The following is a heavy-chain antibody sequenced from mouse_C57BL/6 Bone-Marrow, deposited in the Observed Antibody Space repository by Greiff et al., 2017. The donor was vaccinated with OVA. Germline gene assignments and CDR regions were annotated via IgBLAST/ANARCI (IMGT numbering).Heavy chain of an antibody. Sequence: EVQGVESGGDLVKPGGSLKLSCAASGFTFSSYGMSWVRQTPDKRLEWVATISSGGSYTYYPDSVKGRFTISRDNAKNTLYLQMSSLKSEDTAMYYCARRLRYFDYWGQGTTLTVSS. V-gene: IGHV5-6*01. CDR3: ARRLRYFDY. CDR2: ISSGGSYT. CDR1: GFTFSSYG. J-gene: IGHJ2*01. D-gene: IGHD2-4*01.